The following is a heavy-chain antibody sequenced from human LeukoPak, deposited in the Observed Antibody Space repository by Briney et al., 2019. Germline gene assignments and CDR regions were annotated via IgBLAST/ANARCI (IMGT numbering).Heavy chain of an antibody. CDR3: AKGRYYYDSSDAFDI. CDR1: GFTFSSYA. J-gene: IGHJ3*02. CDR2: ISGSGGST. D-gene: IGHD3-22*01. V-gene: IGHV3-23*01. Sequence: GGSLRLSCAASGFTFSSYAMSWVRQAAGKGLEGVSAISGSGGSTYYADSVKGRFTISRDNSKNTLYLQMNSLRADDTAVYYCAKGRYYYDSSDAFDIWGQGTMVTVSS.